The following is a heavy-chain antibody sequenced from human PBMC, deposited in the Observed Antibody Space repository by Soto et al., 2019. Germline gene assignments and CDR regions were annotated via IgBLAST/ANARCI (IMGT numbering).Heavy chain of an antibody. J-gene: IGHJ4*02. CDR3: ARDRYSSSTSFDY. D-gene: IGHD6-6*01. V-gene: IGHV3-30-3*01. CDR1: GFTFSNYA. Sequence: QVQLVESGGGAVQPGRSLRLSCAASGFTFSNYAMHWVRQAPGKGLEWVAFISYDGSEIHYVDSAKGRFTISRDNSKNPLYLQMNSVRAEDTAVYYGARDRYSSSTSFDYWGQGTLVTVSS. CDR2: ISYDGSEI.